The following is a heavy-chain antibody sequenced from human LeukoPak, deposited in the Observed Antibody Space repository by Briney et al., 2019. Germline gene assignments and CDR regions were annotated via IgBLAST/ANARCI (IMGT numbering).Heavy chain of an antibody. Sequence: QPGGSLRLSCAASGLTLNSYAMNWVRQAPGKGLEWVSTVSGSGDTTYSRDSVKGRFTIYRDNFKDTLYLHMDSLRTEDTAIYYGGRGKVATTYWGQGALVTVSS. D-gene: IGHD1-1*01. J-gene: IGHJ4*02. CDR2: VSGSGDTT. CDR3: GRGKVATTY. V-gene: IGHV3-23*01. CDR1: GLTLNSYA.